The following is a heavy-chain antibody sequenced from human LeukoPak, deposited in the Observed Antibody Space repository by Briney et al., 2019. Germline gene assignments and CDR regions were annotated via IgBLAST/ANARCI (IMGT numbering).Heavy chain of an antibody. D-gene: IGHD2-15*01. CDR1: GFIFSNYS. J-gene: IGHJ4*02. CDR3: ARAWAAGKHYVGY. Sequence: PGGSLRLSCAASGFIFSNYSMNWVRQAPGKGLEWVGRSRNKARGYTTEYAASVKGRFTISRDDSKNSVFLQMNSLKNEDTAVYYCARAWAAGKHYVGYWGRGTLVTVSP. CDR2: SRNKARGYTT. V-gene: IGHV3-72*01.